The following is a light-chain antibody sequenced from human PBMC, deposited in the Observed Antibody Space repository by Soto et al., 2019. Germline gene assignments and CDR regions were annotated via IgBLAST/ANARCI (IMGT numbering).Light chain of an antibody. V-gene: IGKV3-15*01. CDR2: GAS. Sequence: EIVMTQSPATLSVSPGERATLSCRASQSVSSNLAWYQQKPGQAPRLLIYGASTRATGIPARLSGSGHGTEFTLTISSLQSEDFAVYYCQQYNNWPLFTFGPGTKVDIK. CDR1: QSVSSN. J-gene: IGKJ3*01. CDR3: QQYNNWPLFT.